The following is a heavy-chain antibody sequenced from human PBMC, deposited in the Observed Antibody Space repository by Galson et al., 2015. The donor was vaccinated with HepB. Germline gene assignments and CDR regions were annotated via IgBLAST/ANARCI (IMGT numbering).Heavy chain of an antibody. CDR3: ARIALSGSYWYFDY. Sequence: SLRLSCAASGFTFSSYTMNRVRQAPGKGLEWISYISTTSDNKFSADSVKGRFIISRDNAKNSLYLQMNSLRAEDTAVYYCARIALSGSYWYFDYWGQGTLVTVSS. J-gene: IGHJ4*02. CDR2: ISTTSDNK. CDR1: GFTFSSYT. D-gene: IGHD1-26*01. V-gene: IGHV3-48*01.